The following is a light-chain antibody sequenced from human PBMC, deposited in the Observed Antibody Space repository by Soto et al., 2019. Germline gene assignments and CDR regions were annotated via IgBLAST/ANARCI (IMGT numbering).Light chain of an antibody. CDR2: GTS. J-gene: IGLJ2*01. CDR1: SSNIGAGYD. V-gene: IGLV1-40*01. Sequence: QSVLTQPPSVSGAPGQRVTISCTGRSSNIGAGYDVHWYQQLPGTAPKVLIYGTSNRPSGVPDRFSASKSGTSASLAITGLQAEDEADYDCQSYDSSLSASVVFGGGTKLTVL. CDR3: QSYDSSLSASVV.